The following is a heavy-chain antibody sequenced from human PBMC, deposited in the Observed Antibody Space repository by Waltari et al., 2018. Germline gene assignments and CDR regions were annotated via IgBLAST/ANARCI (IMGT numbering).Heavy chain of an antibody. CDR1: GGTFRTYG. J-gene: IGHJ3*02. CDR2: IIPILRTT. Sequence: QVQLVQSGAEVKKPGSSVKVSCKASGGTFRTYGISWFRQSPGQGLEWMGGIIPILRTTNYGQKFQGRVTITRNTSISTAYMELSSLRSEDTAVYYCARRKGSLVVVGAFDIWGQGTMVTVSS. CDR3: ARRKGSLVVVGAFDI. D-gene: IGHD1-26*01. V-gene: IGHV1-69*10.